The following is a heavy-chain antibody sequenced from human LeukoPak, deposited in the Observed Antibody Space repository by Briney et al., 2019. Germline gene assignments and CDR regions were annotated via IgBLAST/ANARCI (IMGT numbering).Heavy chain of an antibody. D-gene: IGHD2-15*01. CDR3: ARDGSCFDF. CDR1: GFTFSEYW. V-gene: IGHV3-7*01. CDR2: IKGDGSKI. J-gene: IGHJ4*02. Sequence: GGSLRLSCGASGFTFSEYWMTWVRQAPGRGPEWVANIKGDGSKIYYVDSVKGRFTISRDNDKNSLYLQMNNLRVEDTAVYHCARDGSCFDFWGRGALVTVSS.